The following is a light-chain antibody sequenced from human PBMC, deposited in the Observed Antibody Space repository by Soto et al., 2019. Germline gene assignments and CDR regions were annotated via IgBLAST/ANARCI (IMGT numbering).Light chain of an antibody. CDR1: SSNIGDNS. V-gene: IGLV1-47*01. J-gene: IGLJ3*02. CDR3: STWDDSLNGRV. Sequence: QSVLTQPPSASGTPGQRVVISCSGSSSNIGDNSVSWYQQLPGTAPKLLIYTNDQRPSGVPDRFSASKSGTSASLAISGLRSEDEADYHCSTWDDSLNGRVFGGVTQLTVL. CDR2: TND.